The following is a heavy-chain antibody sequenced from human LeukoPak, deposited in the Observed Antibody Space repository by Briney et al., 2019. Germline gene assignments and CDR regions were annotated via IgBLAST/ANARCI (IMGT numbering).Heavy chain of an antibody. D-gene: IGHD1-26*01. CDR1: GFTFSSYA. Sequence: GGSLRLSRAASGFTFSSYAMSWVRQAPGKGLEWVSAISGSGGSTYYADSVEGRFTISRDNSKNTLYLQMNSLRAEDTAVYYCAKDSTATSDFDYWGQGTLVTVSS. CDR2: ISGSGGST. J-gene: IGHJ4*02. CDR3: AKDSTATSDFDY. V-gene: IGHV3-23*01.